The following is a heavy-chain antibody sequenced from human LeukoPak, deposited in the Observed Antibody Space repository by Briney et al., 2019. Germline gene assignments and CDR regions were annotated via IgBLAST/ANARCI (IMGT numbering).Heavy chain of an antibody. CDR1: GFAFSSYS. J-gene: IGHJ4*02. CDR2: IKQDGSEK. Sequence: GGSLRLSCAASGFAFSSYSMDWVRQAPGKGLEWVANIKQDGSEKYYVDSVKGRFTISRDNAKKSLYLQMNSLRAEDTAVYHCARLVVGAIDYWGQGTLVTVSS. D-gene: IGHD1-26*01. V-gene: IGHV3-7*01. CDR3: ARLVVGAIDY.